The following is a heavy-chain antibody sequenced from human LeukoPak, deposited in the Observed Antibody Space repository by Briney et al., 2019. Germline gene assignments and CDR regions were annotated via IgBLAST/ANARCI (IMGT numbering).Heavy chain of an antibody. CDR2: VNHSGST. CDR3: ARASCGDYGY. J-gene: IGHJ4*02. D-gene: IGHD4-17*01. CDR1: GGSFRGYY. Sequence: SETLSLTCAVYGGSFRGYYWSWLRHPPGKALVGLGEVNHSGSTNHNPSLKSRVTISVDTSKNQFSLKLSSVTAADTAVYYCARASCGDYGYWGQGTLVTVSS. V-gene: IGHV4-34*01.